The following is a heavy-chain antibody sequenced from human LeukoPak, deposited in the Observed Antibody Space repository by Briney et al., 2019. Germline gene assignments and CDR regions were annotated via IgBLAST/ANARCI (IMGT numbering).Heavy chain of an antibody. CDR1: GYTFTSYA. CDR3: ARSLSIAAAGILDY. D-gene: IGHD6-13*01. J-gene: IGHJ4*02. V-gene: IGHV1-3*01. Sequence: ASVKVSCKASGYTFTSYAMHWVRQAPGQRLEWMGWINAGNGNTKYSQKFQGRVTITRNTSASTAYMELSSLRSEDTAVYYCARSLSIAAAGILDYWGQGTLATVSS. CDR2: INAGNGNT.